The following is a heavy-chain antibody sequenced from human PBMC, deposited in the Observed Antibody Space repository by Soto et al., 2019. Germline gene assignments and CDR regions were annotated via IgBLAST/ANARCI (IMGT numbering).Heavy chain of an antibody. D-gene: IGHD6-13*01. V-gene: IGHV3-23*01. CDR2: ISGPGDTT. J-gene: IGHJ4*02. CDR1: GITFTNYA. CDR3: TQGHSIPAAG. Sequence: GGSLRLSCAASGITFTNYAMSWVRQAPGKGLEWVSAISGPGDTTYYADSVRGRFTISRDNSKNTLYLQMNSLGADDTALYYCTQGHSIPAAGWGQGTLVTVS.